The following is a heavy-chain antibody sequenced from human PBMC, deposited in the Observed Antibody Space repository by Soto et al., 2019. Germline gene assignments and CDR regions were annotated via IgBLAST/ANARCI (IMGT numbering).Heavy chain of an antibody. D-gene: IGHD6-13*01. CDR2: IWYDGSNK. Sequence: GGSLRLSCAASGFTFSSYGMHWVRQAPGKGLEWVAVIWYDGSNKYYADSVKGRFTISRDNSKNTLYLQMNSLRAEDTAVYYCARYGAAAGTNFDYWGQGTLVTVSS. CDR3: ARYGAAAGTNFDY. V-gene: IGHV3-33*01. J-gene: IGHJ4*02. CDR1: GFTFSSYG.